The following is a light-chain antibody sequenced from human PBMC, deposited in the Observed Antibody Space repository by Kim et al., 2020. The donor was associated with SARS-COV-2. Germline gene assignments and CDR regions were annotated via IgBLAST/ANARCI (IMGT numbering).Light chain of an antibody. J-gene: IGLJ3*02. Sequence: GQSITGSCTGTSSDIGSQTDVSWYQQHPGKAPKLVIHDVSKRPSGVSVRFSGSKSGNTASLTISGLQAEDEADYYCSSFTSRSTWVFGGGTQLTVL. CDR1: SSDIGSQTD. CDR3: SSFTSRSTWV. CDR2: DVS. V-gene: IGLV2-14*03.